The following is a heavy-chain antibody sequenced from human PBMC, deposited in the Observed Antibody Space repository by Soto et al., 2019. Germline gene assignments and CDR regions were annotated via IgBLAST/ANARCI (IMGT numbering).Heavy chain of an antibody. CDR3: ARSPRSSPYFDY. CDR1: GYTFSNFW. V-gene: IGHV5-51*01. D-gene: IGHD6-13*01. CDR2: IYLGDHET. J-gene: IGHJ4*02. Sequence: GESLKISCQSSGYTFSNFWIGWVRQLPGKGLEWMGIIYLGDHETRYSPSFHGKVTISADRSINTAYLQWNSLEASDTAFYFCARSPRSSPYFDYWGQGALVTVS.